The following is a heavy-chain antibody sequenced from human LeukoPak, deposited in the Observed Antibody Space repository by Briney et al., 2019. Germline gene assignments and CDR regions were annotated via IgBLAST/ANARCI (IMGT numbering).Heavy chain of an antibody. V-gene: IGHV4-4*07. D-gene: IGHD5-18*01. Sequence: SETLSLTCTVSGGSISGYYWTWIRQPAGKGLEWIGRVYTSGSSGSTNYNSSLESRVTMSVDTSKNQFSLQLSSVTAADTAVYYCGRGYNYGYCDYWGQGTLISVSS. J-gene: IGHJ4*02. CDR3: GRGYNYGYCDY. CDR2: VYTSGSSGST. CDR1: GGSISGYY.